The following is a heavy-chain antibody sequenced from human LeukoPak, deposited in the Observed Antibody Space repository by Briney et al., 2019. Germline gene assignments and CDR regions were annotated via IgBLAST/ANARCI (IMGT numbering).Heavy chain of an antibody. CDR1: GDSISSGSYY. D-gene: IGHD3-10*01. V-gene: IGHV4-61*02. CDR3: ARVGNYYGSGSFYRYFDY. J-gene: IGHJ4*02. CDR2: IYTSGST. Sequence: SETLSLTCTVSGDSISSGSYYWSWIRQPAGKGLEWIGRIYTSGSTNYHPSLKSRVTISVDTSKNQFSLKLSSVTAADTAVYYCARVGNYYGSGSFYRYFDYWGQGTLVTVSS.